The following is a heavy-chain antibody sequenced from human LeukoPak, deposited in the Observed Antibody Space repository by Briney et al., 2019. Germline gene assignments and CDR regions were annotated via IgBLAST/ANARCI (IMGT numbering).Heavy chain of an antibody. D-gene: IGHD4-17*01. CDR3: ARPVYGDYV. V-gene: IGHV3-74*01. Sequence: GGSLRLSCAASGFTFRSHWMNWVRQGPGKGLVWISQINGDGTTTTYADSVRGRFTISRDNAKNTLYLQMNSLRVEDTAVYYCARPVYGDYVWGQGTPVTVSS. CDR2: INGDGTTT. CDR1: GFTFRSHW. J-gene: IGHJ4*02.